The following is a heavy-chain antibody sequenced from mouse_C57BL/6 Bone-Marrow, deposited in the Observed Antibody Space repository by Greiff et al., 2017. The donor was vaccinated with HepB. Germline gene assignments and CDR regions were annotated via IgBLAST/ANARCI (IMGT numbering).Heavy chain of an antibody. Sequence: EVQLVESEGGLVQPGSSMKLSCTASGFTFSDYYMAWVRQVPEKGLEWVANINYDGSSTYYLDSLKSRFIISRDNAKNILYLQMSSLKSEDTATYYCARQRRYPDVWGTGTTVTVSS. CDR1: GFTFSDYY. V-gene: IGHV5-16*01. CDR2: INYDGSST. J-gene: IGHJ1*03. CDR3: ARQRRYPDV.